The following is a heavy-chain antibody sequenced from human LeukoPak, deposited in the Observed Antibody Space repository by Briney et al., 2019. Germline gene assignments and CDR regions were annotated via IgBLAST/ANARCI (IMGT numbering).Heavy chain of an antibody. J-gene: IGHJ4*02. CDR1: GFTFSNAW. D-gene: IGHD4-11*01. CDR3: TTATGGGGFDY. V-gene: IGHV3-15*01. Sequence: GSLRLSCAASGFTFSNAWTSWVRQAPGKGLEWVGRIKSKTDGGTTDYAAPVKGRFTISRDDSKNTLYLQMNSLKTEDTAVYYCTTATGGGGFDYWGQGTLVTVSS. CDR2: IKSKTDGGTT.